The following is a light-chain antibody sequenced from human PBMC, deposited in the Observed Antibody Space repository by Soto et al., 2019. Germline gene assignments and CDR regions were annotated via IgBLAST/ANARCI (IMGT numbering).Light chain of an antibody. Sequence: QSALTQPASVSGSPGQSITISCTGTSSDVGGYNYVSWYQQHPGKAPKLMIYDVSNRPSGVSNRFSGSKSDNTASLTISGLQAEDEADYYCSSYTSSSTLVGFGGGTKLTAL. V-gene: IGLV2-14*01. CDR3: SSYTSSSTLVG. CDR1: SSDVGGYNY. CDR2: DVS. J-gene: IGLJ2*01.